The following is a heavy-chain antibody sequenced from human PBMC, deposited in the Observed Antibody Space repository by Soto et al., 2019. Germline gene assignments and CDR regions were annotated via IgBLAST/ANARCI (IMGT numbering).Heavy chain of an antibody. V-gene: IGHV4-30-4*01. CDR2: IYYSGST. D-gene: IGHD2-21*02. J-gene: IGHJ4*02. CDR3: ARDPPLAYCGGDCYSF. CDR1: GGSISSGDYY. Sequence: PSETLSLTCTVSGGSISSGDYYWSWIRQPPGKGLEWIGYIYYSGSTYYNPSLKSRVTISVDTSKNQFSLKLSSVTAADTAVYYCARDPPLAYCGGDCYSFWGQGTLVTVSS.